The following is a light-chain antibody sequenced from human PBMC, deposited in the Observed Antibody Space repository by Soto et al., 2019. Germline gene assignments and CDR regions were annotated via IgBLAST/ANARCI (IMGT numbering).Light chain of an antibody. V-gene: IGKV3-11*01. CDR3: HQRINWPPIT. J-gene: IGKJ5*01. Sequence: EIVLTQSPATLSLSPGERATLSCRASQSVRNYLAWYQQKPGQAPRLLIYDASNRATGIPARFSGSGSGTDFTLTISSLEPEDFAVYYCHQRINWPPITFGQGTRLEIE. CDR2: DAS. CDR1: QSVRNY.